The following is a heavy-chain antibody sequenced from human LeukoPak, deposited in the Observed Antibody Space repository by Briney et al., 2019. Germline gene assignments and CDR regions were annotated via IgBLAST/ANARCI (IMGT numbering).Heavy chain of an antibody. V-gene: IGHV1-8*01. CDR3: ARPGVVGATPPYCYYYGMDV. CDR1: GYTFTSYD. D-gene: IGHD1-26*01. Sequence: ASVKVSCKASGYTFTSYDINWVRQATGQGLEWMGWMNPNSGNTGYAQKFQGGVTMTRNTSISTAYIELSSLRSEDTAVYYCARPGVVGATPPYCYYYGMDVWGQGTTVTVSS. J-gene: IGHJ6*02. CDR2: MNPNSGNT.